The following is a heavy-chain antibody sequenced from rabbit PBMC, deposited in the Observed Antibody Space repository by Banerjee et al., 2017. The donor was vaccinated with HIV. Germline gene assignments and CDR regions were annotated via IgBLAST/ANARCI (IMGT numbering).Heavy chain of an antibody. CDR1: GFSFSNKYV. J-gene: IGHJ4*01. Sequence: QEQLEESGGDLVKPEGSLTLTCTASGFSFSNKYVMCWVRQAPGKGLEWIACINTSSGNAVYANWAKGRFTISKTSSTTVTLQMTSLTAADTATYLCARTGYTGYGFDLWGQGTLVTVS. CDR3: ARTGYTGYGFDL. CDR2: INTSSGNA. D-gene: IGHD7-1*01. V-gene: IGHV1S45*01.